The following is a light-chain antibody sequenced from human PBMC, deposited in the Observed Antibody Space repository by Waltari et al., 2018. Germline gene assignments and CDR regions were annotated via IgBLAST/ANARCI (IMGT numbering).Light chain of an antibody. V-gene: IGLV3-25*03. Sequence: SDELTQPSSVSVAPGQTARITCSGDASPRQYSSWYQKKSGQAPVMVMDRDNERPSGIPERFSVSRSGTTFTLIISGVQAEDEAEYYCQSPDSSGTYVIFGGGTKLTVL. J-gene: IGLJ2*01. CDR3: QSPDSSGTYVI. CDR2: RDN. CDR1: ASPRQY.